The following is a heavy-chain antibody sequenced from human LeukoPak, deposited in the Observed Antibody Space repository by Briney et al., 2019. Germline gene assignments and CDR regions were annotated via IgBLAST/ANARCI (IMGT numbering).Heavy chain of an antibody. J-gene: IGHJ4*02. D-gene: IGHD1-7*01. Sequence: GGSLRLSCAASDFPFRVYTMNWVRQAPGKGLEWIASITGSSDSIYYADSVRGRFTISRDNAKNSVFLQMTTVRGDDTGVYYCARDENYISHVIDCWGQGTLVIVSS. V-gene: IGHV3-21*01. CDR1: DFPFRVYT. CDR2: ITGSSDSI. CDR3: ARDENYISHVIDC.